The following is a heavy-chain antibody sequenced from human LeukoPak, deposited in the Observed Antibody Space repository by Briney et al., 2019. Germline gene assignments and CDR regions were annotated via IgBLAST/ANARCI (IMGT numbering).Heavy chain of an antibody. D-gene: IGHD6-13*01. CDR3: ARDLAAARGYYYYGMDV. CDR1: GFTFSSYE. J-gene: IGHJ6*04. CDR2: ISSSGSTI. Sequence: GGSLGLSCAASGFTFSSYEMNWVRQAPGKGLEWVSYISSSGSTIYYADSVKDRFTISRDNAKNSLYLQMNSLRAEDTAVYYCARDLAAARGYYYYGMDVWGKGTTVTVSS. V-gene: IGHV3-48*03.